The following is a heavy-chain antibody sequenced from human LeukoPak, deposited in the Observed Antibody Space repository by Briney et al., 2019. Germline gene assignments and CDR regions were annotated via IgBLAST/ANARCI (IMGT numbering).Heavy chain of an antibody. CDR3: ARVLQWGYSSP. V-gene: IGHV4-30-4*08. Sequence: TLSLTCTVSGGSISSGDYYWSWIRQPPGKGLEWIGYIYYSGSTYYNPSLKSRVTISVDTSKNQFSLKLSSVTAADTAVYYCARVLQWGYSSPWGQGTLVTVSS. J-gene: IGHJ4*02. CDR2: IYYSGST. CDR1: GGSISSGDYY. D-gene: IGHD5-18*01.